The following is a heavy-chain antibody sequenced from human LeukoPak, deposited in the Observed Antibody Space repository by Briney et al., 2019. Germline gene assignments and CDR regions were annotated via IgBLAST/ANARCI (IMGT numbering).Heavy chain of an antibody. J-gene: IGHJ4*02. V-gene: IGHV3-23*01. CDR1: GFTFSNYA. CDR2: ISGSDGTT. CDR3: AKDSAKKYDDY. D-gene: IGHD2/OR15-2a*01. Sequence: GGSLRLSCAASGFTFSNYAMSWVRQAPGKGLEWVSGISGSDGTTYYADSVKGRFTISRDNSKNTLYLQMNGLRAEDTAVYYCAKDSAKKYDDYWGQGTLVTVSS.